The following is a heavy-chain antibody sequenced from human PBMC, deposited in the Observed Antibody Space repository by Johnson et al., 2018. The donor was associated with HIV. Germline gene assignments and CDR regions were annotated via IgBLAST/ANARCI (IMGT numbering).Heavy chain of an antibody. J-gene: IGHJ3*02. Sequence: MQLVESGGGLVQPGGSLRLSCAASGFTFSSYAMSWVRQAPGKGLESISYISSSGRTIYYADSVKGRFTMSRDNAKKSLYLQMNSLRAEDTAVYYCAREGTLGAFDIWGQGTMVTVSS. CDR1: GFTFSSYA. V-gene: IGHV3-48*04. D-gene: IGHD1-1*01. CDR3: AREGTLGAFDI. CDR2: ISSSGRTI.